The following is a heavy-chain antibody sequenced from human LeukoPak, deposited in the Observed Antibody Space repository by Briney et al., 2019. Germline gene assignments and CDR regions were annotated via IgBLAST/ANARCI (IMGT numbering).Heavy chain of an antibody. CDR1: GFTFSSNW. D-gene: IGHD6-25*01. Sequence: GGSLRLSCAASGFTFSSNWMHWIRQAPGKGLLWVSRINGDGSSTLYADSVKGRFTISRDNAKNTLYLQMNSLISEDTAVYYCVRQAAAGFDCWGQGTLVTISS. J-gene: IGHJ4*02. V-gene: IGHV3-74*03. CDR3: VRQAAAGFDC. CDR2: INGDGSST.